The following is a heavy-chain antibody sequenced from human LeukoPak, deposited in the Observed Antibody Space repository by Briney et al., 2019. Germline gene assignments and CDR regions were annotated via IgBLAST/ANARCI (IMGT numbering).Heavy chain of an antibody. V-gene: IGHV3-30*03. CDR1: GFTFSSYG. J-gene: IGHJ4*02. CDR2: ISYHGSDK. D-gene: IGHD2/OR15-2a*01. Sequence: GRSLRLSCAASGFTFSSYGMHWVRQAPGKGLEWVAVISYHGSDKYYVDSVKGRFTISRDNSKNTLYLQMNSLRTEDTAVYYCTRAINSAWHKIDYWGQGTLVTVSS. CDR3: TRAINSAWHKIDY.